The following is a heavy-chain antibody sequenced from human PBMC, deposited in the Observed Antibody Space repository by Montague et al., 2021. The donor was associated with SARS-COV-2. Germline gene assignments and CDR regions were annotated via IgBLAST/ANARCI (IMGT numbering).Heavy chain of an antibody. V-gene: IGHV4-61*01. Sequence: SETLSLTCTVSGGSVSSGSYYWSWIRQPPGKGLEWIGYIYYSGSTNYNPSLKITITISVDTSKNQFSLKLSSVTAADTAVYYCARDPWRITIFGVVTWYGMDVWGQGTTVTVSS. D-gene: IGHD3-3*01. CDR3: ARDPWRITIFGVVTWYGMDV. J-gene: IGHJ6*02. CDR1: GGSVSSGSYY. CDR2: IYYSGST.